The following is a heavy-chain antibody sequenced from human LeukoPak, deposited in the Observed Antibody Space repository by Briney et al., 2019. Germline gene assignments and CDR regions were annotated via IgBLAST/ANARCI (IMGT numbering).Heavy chain of an antibody. J-gene: IGHJ5*02. V-gene: IGHV1-2*02. D-gene: IGHD6-13*01. Sequence: ASVTVSCKASGYIFTGYYIHWVRQAPGQGLEWMGWINPKSGDTNYAQKFQGRITMTRDTPISAAYMELSSLTSDDTAVYYCARGYRSSAYISWGQGTLVTVSS. CDR3: ARGYRSSAYIS. CDR1: GYIFTGYY. CDR2: INPKSGDT.